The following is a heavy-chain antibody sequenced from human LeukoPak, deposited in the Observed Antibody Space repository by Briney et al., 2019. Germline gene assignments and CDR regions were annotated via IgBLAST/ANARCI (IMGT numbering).Heavy chain of an antibody. J-gene: IGHJ4*02. CDR3: ARAARETYYYGSGSYSTFDY. Sequence: ASVKVPCKASGYTFTGYYMHWVRQAPGQGLEWMGWINPNSGGTNYAQKFQGWVTMTRDTSISTAYMELSRLRSDDTAVYYCARAARETYYYGSGSYSTFDYWGQGTLVTVSS. CDR2: INPNSGGT. V-gene: IGHV1-2*04. CDR1: GYTFTGYY. D-gene: IGHD3-10*01.